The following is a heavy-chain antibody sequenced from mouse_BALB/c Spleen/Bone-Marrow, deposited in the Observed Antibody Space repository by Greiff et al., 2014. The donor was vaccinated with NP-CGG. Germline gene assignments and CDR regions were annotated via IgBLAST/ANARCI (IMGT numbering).Heavy chain of an antibody. CDR2: INPSTTNS. D-gene: IGHD2-14*01. CDR3: ALYYRYNFFDY. Sequence: QVQLQQSGAELAKPGASVKLSCKASGYTFTSYWMHWVKQRPGQGLEWIGYINPSTTNSAYNQKFKDKATLTADKSSSAAYIQLSNLTSEDSVVYYSALYYRYNFFDYWGQGTTLTVSS. J-gene: IGHJ2*01. V-gene: IGHV1-7*01. CDR1: GYTFTSYW.